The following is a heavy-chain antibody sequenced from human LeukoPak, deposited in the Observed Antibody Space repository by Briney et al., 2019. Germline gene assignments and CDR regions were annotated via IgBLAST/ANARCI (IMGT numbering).Heavy chain of an antibody. J-gene: IGHJ4*02. CDR2: ISGSGGST. Sequence: GGSLRLSCAASGFTSTSYAMAWVRQAPGKGLEWVSAISGSGGSTYYADSVKGRFTISRDNSKNTLYLQMNSLRAEDTAVYYCAKDGYYYGSGEFDYWGQGTLVTVSS. CDR3: AKDGYYYGSGEFDY. V-gene: IGHV3-23*01. D-gene: IGHD3-10*01. CDR1: GFTSTSYA.